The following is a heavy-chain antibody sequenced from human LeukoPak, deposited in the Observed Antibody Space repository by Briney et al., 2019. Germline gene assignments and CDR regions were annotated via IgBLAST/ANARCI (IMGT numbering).Heavy chain of an antibody. V-gene: IGHV3-48*03. CDR2: ITSSGGTI. J-gene: IGHJ2*01. CDR1: GFTFSDYE. CDR3: AKNLLGDAAYSWYFDL. Sequence: PGGSLRLSCAASGFTFSDYEMNWVRQAPGKGLQWVSYITSSGGTIHYAGSVKGRFTISRDNAKNSLYLQMNSLRAEDTAVYYCAKNLLGDAAYSWYFDLWGRGTLVTVSS. D-gene: IGHD1-26*01.